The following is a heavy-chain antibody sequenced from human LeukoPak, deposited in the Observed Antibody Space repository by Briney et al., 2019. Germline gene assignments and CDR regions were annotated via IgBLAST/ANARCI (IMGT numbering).Heavy chain of an antibody. CDR2: IYWDDDK. Sequence: ESGPTLVNPTQTLTLTCTFSGFSLYSRGVGVGWIRQPPGKALEWLSVIYWDDDKRYNPSLRSRLTMSKDASKSQVFLVMSNMDPVDTATYYCAHRRPGHLTGWDNSYFDNWGPGTLVTVSS. CDR3: AHRRPGHLTGWDNSYFDN. CDR1: GFSLYSRGVG. D-gene: IGHD1/OR15-1a*01. V-gene: IGHV2-5*02. J-gene: IGHJ4*02.